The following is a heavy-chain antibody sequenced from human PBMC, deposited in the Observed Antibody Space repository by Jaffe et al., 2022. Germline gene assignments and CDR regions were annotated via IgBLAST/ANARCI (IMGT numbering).Heavy chain of an antibody. J-gene: IGHJ4*02. CDR2: TKHKPERYTT. CDR1: GFTLSDHY. Sequence: EVQLVESGGGLVQPGGSLRLSCATSGFTLSDHYMDWVRQAPGKGLQWVGRTKHKPERYTTVYAASVKDRFIISRDDSKNSLYLQMNSLKTDDTAVYFCVRSGIGEPGFYWGQGTLVTVSS. V-gene: IGHV3-72*01. D-gene: IGHD1-26*01. CDR3: VRSGIGEPGFY.